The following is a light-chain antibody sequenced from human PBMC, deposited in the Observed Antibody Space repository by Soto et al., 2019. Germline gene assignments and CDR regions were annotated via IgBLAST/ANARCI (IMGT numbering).Light chain of an antibody. J-gene: IGKJ1*01. V-gene: IGKV1-39*01. CDR1: QSISNH. CDR2: AAS. Sequence: DIQITHSPSSLSASVEDRVIITCRASQSISNHLNWYQQKPGKAPKLLIFAASSLQSGVPSRFSGSRSGPDFTLTISSLQPEDFATYYCQQSYSSPPTFGQGTKV. CDR3: QQSYSSPPT.